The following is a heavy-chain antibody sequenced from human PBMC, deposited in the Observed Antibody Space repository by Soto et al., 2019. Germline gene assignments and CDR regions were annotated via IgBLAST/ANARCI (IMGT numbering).Heavy chain of an antibody. CDR2: MNPESGNI. V-gene: IGHV1-8*01. Sequence: ASVKVSCKASGYTFTSYDINWVRQATGQGLEWMGWMNPESGNIGYAQKFQGRVTMTRDTSISTAYMDLTGLRSDDTAVYYCARFVRHQLPTIDFWGQGTLVTV. CDR3: ARFVRHQLPTIDF. D-gene: IGHD2-2*01. J-gene: IGHJ4*02. CDR1: GYTFTSYD.